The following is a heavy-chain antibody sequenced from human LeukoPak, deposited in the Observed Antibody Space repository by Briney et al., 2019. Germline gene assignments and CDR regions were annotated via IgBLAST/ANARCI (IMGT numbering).Heavy chain of an antibody. V-gene: IGHV1-18*01. CDR1: GYTFTSYG. D-gene: IGHD3-16*01. J-gene: IGHJ4*02. CDR2: ISAYNGNT. Sequence: ASVKVSCKASGYTFTSYGISWVRQAPGQGLEWMGWISAYNGNTNYAQKLQGRVTITTDTSTSTAYMELRSLRSDDTAVYYCARDRGGAGLRYFDYWGQGTLVTVSS. CDR3: ARDRGGAGLRYFDY.